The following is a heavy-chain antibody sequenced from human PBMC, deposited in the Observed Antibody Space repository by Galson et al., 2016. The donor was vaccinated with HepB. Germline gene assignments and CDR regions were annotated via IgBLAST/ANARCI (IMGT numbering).Heavy chain of an antibody. J-gene: IGHJ4*02. CDR2: IQQDGREK. CDR3: ARDVYYNDHSAWPYFHY. Sequence: SLRLSCAASGFTFSNYWMSWVRQAPGKGLEWVANIQQDGREKYYVESVKGRFTISRDNTKNSLYLQMNSLRAEDTALYYCARDVYYNDHSAWPYFHYWGQGTLVTVSS. V-gene: IGHV3-7*03. D-gene: IGHD3-22*01. CDR1: GFTFSNYW.